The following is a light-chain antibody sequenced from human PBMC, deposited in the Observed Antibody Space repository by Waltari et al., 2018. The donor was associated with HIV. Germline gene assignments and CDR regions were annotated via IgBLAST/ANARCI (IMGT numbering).Light chain of an antibody. CDR3: QQYYNVPPT. Sequence: DTVITPSPESLPLSLGESPTVSCMSRPTTSCSSKTKPFLAWYQQRPGQTPRLLIYGASTRASGVPDRFGGSGSGTHFTLIINSLQSEDVATYFCQQYYNVPPTFGPGTKVEI. J-gene: IGKJ1*01. CDR2: GAS. CDR1: PTTSCSSKTKPF. V-gene: IGKV4-1*01.